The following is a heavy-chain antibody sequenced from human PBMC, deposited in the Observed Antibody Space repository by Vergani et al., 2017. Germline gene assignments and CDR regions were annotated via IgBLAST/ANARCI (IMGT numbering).Heavy chain of an antibody. Sequence: QVHLVESGGGVVQPGRSLRLSCVVSGFTSSYYGMHWVRQAPGKGLEWVAVISYDGTQKYYADSVKGRFTISRDNSKSTLYLQMNSLRTEDTAVYYCATKSCGTPGCQMGYFREWVQRTLVTVS. CDR1: GFTSSYYG. CDR3: ATKSCGTPGCQMGYFRE. CDR2: ISYDGTQK. D-gene: IGHD1-1*01. J-gene: IGHJ1*01. V-gene: IGHV3-30*03.